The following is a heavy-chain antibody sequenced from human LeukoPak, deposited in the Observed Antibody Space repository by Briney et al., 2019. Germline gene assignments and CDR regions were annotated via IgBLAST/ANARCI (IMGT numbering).Heavy chain of an antibody. CDR1: GGSISSGDYY. V-gene: IGHV4-30-4*01. D-gene: IGHD2-21*02. Sequence: SETLSLTCTVSGGSISSGDYYWSWIRQPPGKGLEWIGYSYYSGSTYYNPSLKSRVTISVDTSKNQFSLKLSSVTAAATAVYYCARDGTRLVTYYYYYMDVWGKGTTVTVSS. CDR3: ARDGTRLVTYYYYYMDV. J-gene: IGHJ6*03. CDR2: SYYSGST.